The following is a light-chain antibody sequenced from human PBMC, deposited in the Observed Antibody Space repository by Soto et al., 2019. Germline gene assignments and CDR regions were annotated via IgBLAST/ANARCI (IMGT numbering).Light chain of an antibody. CDR1: KSDVGGYNF. CDR3: SSYTTSSTVV. V-gene: IGLV2-14*03. J-gene: IGLJ1*01. CDR2: EVS. Sequence: QSALTQPPSASGSPGQSVSISCTGTKSDVGGYNFVSWYQQHPGKAPKLMIYEVSSRPSGVSNRFSGSKSGNTASLTISGLQPEDEADYYCSSYTTSSTVVFGTGTKLTVL.